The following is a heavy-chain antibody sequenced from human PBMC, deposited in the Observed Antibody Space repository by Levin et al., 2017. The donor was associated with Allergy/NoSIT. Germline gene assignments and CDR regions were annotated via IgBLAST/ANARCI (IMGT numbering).Heavy chain of an antibody. D-gene: IGHD2-15*01. Sequence: SETLSLTCAVYGGSFSGYYWSWIRQPPGKGLEWIGEINHSGSTNYNPSLKSRVTISVDTSKNQFSLKLSSVTAADTAVYYCARGCSGGSCSPRGKRTTGGRWFDPWGQGTLVTVSS. CDR3: ARGCSGGSCSPRGKRTTGGRWFDP. J-gene: IGHJ5*02. CDR2: INHSGST. V-gene: IGHV4-34*01. CDR1: GGSFSGYY.